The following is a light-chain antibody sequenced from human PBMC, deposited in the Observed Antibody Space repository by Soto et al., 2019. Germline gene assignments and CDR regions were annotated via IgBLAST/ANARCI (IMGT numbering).Light chain of an antibody. V-gene: IGKV1-5*01. CDR3: QQLNSYPRT. CDR1: QSIIKW. Sequence: EIQMTQSPSTLSASVGDRVNITCRASQSIIKWLAWYQQKAGKAPKLLVYDASRLPSGVPSRFSGSGSGTEFTLTISSLQPEDFATYYCQQLNSYPRTFGQGTKVDI. J-gene: IGKJ1*01. CDR2: DAS.